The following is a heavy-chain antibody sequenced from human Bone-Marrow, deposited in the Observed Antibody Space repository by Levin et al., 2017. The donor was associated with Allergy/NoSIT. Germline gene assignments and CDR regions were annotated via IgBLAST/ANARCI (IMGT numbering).Heavy chain of an antibody. J-gene: IGHJ3*02. CDR1: GATLSELS. CDR2: FAAEDGEA. D-gene: IGHD1-7*01. V-gene: IGHV1-24*01. CDR3: ATAWELRGLDI. Sequence: GGSLRLSCKISGATLSELSIQWVRQAPGKGLVWMGSFAAEDGEAVFAQKFQDRLTMTEDTSTDTAYMELRSLISEDTAVYYCATAWELRGLDIWGQGTMVTVSS.